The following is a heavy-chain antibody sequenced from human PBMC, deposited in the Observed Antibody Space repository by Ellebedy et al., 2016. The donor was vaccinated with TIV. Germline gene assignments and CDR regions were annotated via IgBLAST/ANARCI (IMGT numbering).Heavy chain of an antibody. Sequence: PGGSLRLSCAASGFTFSTYSMNWVRQAPGKGLEWVSSLSGISSYVHYADSVEGRFTISRDNAKNSLYLQMSSLRVEDTAVYYCARVHGDYRIDYWGPGTLVTVSS. CDR2: LSGISSYV. CDR3: ARVHGDYRIDY. V-gene: IGHV3-21*06. J-gene: IGHJ4*02. D-gene: IGHD4-17*01. CDR1: GFTFSTYS.